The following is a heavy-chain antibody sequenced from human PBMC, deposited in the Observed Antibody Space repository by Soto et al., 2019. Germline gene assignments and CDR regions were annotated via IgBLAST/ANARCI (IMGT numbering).Heavy chain of an antibody. D-gene: IGHD3-3*01. CDR2: IDPSDSYT. CDR1: GYSFTSYW. J-gene: IGHJ6*02. Sequence: GESLKISFKGSGYSFTSYWISWVRQMPGKGLEWMGRIDPSDSYTNYSPSFQGHVTISADKSISTAYLQWSSLKASDTAMYYCARQLRVLRFLEWSKTEDYYYYGMDVWGQGTTVTVSS. V-gene: IGHV5-10-1*01. CDR3: ARQLRVLRFLEWSKTEDYYYYGMDV.